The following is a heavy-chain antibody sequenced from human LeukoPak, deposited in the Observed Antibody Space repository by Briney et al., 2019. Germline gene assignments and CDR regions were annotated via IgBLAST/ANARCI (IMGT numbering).Heavy chain of an antibody. Sequence: GGSLRLPCAASRFTFSNYNMNWVRQAPGKGLEWVAYISGTGRTTNYADSVKGRFTISRDNAKNSLYLQMNSLRDEDTAVYYCASSGTYRFDYWGQGTLVTVSS. CDR1: RFTFSNYN. D-gene: IGHD1-26*01. V-gene: IGHV3-48*02. CDR3: ASSGTYRFDY. J-gene: IGHJ4*02. CDR2: ISGTGRTT.